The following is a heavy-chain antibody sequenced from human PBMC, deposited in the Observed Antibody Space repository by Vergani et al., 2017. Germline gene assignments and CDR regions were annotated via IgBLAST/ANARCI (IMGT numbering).Heavy chain of an antibody. J-gene: IGHJ6*02. CDR1: GGSISSNNC. Sequence: QVQLQESGPGLVKPSQTLSLTCTVSGGSISSNNCWTWVRQPPGKGLEWIGEICHTEDTKYSPSLKSRVTVSVDESRNLFSLRLNSVTAADTAVYYCARDRGIVGATTGGMDVWGQGTTVTVSS. CDR2: ICHTEDT. V-gene: IGHV4-4*02. D-gene: IGHD1-26*01. CDR3: ARDRGIVGATTGGMDV.